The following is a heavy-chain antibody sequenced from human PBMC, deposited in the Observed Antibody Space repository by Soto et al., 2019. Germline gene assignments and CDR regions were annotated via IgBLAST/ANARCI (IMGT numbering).Heavy chain of an antibody. D-gene: IGHD3-22*01. Sequence: QVQLVQSGAEVKKPGSSVKVSCKASGGTFSSYAISWVRQAPGQGLEWMGGIIPIFGTANYEQKFQGRVTITADESTSTAYRELSSLRCDDTAVYYCARGYYYDSSGYYRTKNYYYYYGMDVWGQGTTVTVSS. CDR1: GGTFSSYA. J-gene: IGHJ6*02. CDR2: IIPIFGTA. CDR3: ARGYYYDSSGYYRTKNYYYYYGMDV. V-gene: IGHV1-69*01.